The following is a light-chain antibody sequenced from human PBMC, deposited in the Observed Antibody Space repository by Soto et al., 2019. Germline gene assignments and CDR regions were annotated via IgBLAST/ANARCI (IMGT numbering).Light chain of an antibody. J-gene: IGKJ4*01. Sequence: AIHMTQSPSSFSASTGDTITITCRASQAISTYLAWYQQKPGKAPKVLIFDASTLQSGVPSRFSGSGSGTDFTLTISCLQSEDFASYYCQQYYYYPLTFGGGTKVEIK. CDR3: QQYYYYPLT. CDR1: QAISTY. V-gene: IGKV1-8*01. CDR2: DAS.